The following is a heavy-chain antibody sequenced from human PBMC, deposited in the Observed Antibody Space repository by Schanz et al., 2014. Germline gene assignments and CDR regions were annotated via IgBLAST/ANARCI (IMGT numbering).Heavy chain of an antibody. V-gene: IGHV1-69*09. CDR3: ARGGGPEDVFDI. Sequence: QVHLVQSGAEVKKPGASVKVSCKASGYNITSNDVTWVRQAPGQGLEWMGRIIPSLGLAKYEQKFQDKVTITADKSTSTAYMELSSLRSDDTAVYYCARGGGPEDVFDIWGQGTILTVSS. D-gene: IGHD5-12*01. CDR1: GYNITSND. J-gene: IGHJ3*02. CDR2: IIPSLGLA.